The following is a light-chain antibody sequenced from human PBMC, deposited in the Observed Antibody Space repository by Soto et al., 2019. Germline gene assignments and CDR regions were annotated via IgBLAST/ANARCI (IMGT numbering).Light chain of an antibody. CDR3: SSYAGVNSFV. CDR2: EVN. Sequence: QSVLTQPPSASGSPGQSVTISCTGTSSDVGGYSYVSWYQHHPGKAPKLMIYEVNKRPSGVPDRFSGSKSGNMASLTVSGLQAEDEADYYCSSYAGVNSFVFGGGTKLTVL. J-gene: IGLJ2*01. CDR1: SSDVGGYSY. V-gene: IGLV2-8*01.